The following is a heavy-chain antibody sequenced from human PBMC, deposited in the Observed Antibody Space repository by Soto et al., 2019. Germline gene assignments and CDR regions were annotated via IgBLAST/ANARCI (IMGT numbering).Heavy chain of an antibody. CDR3: ARSSLYYYYYYRDV. V-gene: IGHV1-3*01. J-gene: IGHJ6*03. CDR1: GYTFTSYA. Sequence: QVQLVQSGAEVKKPGASVKVSCKASGYTFTSYAMHWVRQAPGQRLEWRGWINAGNGNTKYSQKFQGRVTITRDTSASTAYTELSSVRSEDTAVYYCARSSLYYYYYYRDVWGKGTTVTVSS. CDR2: INAGNGNT. D-gene: IGHD6-6*01.